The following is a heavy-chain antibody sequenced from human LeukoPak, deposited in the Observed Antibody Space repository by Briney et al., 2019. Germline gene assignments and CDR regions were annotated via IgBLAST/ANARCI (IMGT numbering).Heavy chain of an antibody. CDR2: THYSGSI. CDR3: ARHSMTNAWANWFDP. D-gene: IGHD2/OR15-2a*01. Sequence: PSETLSLTCTVSGGSISSYYWSWIRQPPGKGLEWIGYTHYSGSINYNPSLKSRVTISVDTSKNQFSLKLTSVTAADTAVYYCARHSMTNAWANWFDPWGQGTLVTVSS. CDR1: GGSISSYY. V-gene: IGHV4-59*08. J-gene: IGHJ5*02.